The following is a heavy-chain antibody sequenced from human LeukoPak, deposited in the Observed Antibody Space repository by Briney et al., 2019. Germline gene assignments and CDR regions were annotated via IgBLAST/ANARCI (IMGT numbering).Heavy chain of an antibody. V-gene: IGHV3-11*06. J-gene: IGHJ4*02. CDR1: GLTFSDSY. CDR2: ISTGSIYK. Sequence: GGSLRLSCAASGLTFSDSYMSWIRQAPGKGLEWVSYISTGSIYKKYADSVQGRFTISRDNAKNSLYLQMNSLRVDDTAVYYCARVSPDSSSWYGTYYFDYWGQGTLVTVSS. D-gene: IGHD6-13*01. CDR3: ARVSPDSSSWYGTYYFDY.